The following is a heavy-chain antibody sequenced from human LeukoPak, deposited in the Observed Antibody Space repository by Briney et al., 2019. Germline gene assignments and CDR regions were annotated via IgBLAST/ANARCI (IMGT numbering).Heavy chain of an antibody. CDR3: ARWVIATREEYYFDY. D-gene: IGHD3-16*02. CDR2: VSAYNGNT. CDR1: GYAFTSYG. J-gene: IGHJ4*02. V-gene: IGHV1-18*01. Sequence: GASVKVSCKASGYAFTSYGISWVRQAPGQGLEWMGWVSAYNGNTNYAQKLQGRVTMTTDTSTSTAYMELRSLRSDDTAVYYCARWVIATREEYYFDYWGQGTLVTVSS.